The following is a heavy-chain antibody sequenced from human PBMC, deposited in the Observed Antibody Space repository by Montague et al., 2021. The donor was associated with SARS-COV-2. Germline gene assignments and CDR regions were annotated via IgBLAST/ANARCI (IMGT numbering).Heavy chain of an antibody. CDR3: ARDGGTSAGFAY. D-gene: IGHD4-23*01. V-gene: IGHV4-4*02. Sequence: SETLSLTCSVSGDSISTGYWWSWVRLPPGKGLEWVGGNYHTGSANYKPSLNSRVSMSVDTSYNQFSLRLTSVTAADTAVYYCARDGGTSAGFAYWGQGTLVTVSS. J-gene: IGHJ4*02. CDR1: GDSISTGYW. CDR2: NYHTGSA.